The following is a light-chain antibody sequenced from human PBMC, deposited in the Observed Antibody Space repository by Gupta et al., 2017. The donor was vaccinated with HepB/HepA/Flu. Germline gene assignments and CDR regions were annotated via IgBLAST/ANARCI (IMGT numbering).Light chain of an antibody. V-gene: IGKV3-20*01. CDR2: GAS. CDR3: QQDGSSSYT. J-gene: IGKJ2*01. CDR1: QSVSSSY. Sequence: EIVLTQSPGTLSLSPGERATLSCRASQSVSSSYLAWYQQKPGQAPRLLIYGASSRATGIPDRFSGSGSGTEFTLTISRREPEDFAVYYCQQDGSSSYTFGQGTKLEIK.